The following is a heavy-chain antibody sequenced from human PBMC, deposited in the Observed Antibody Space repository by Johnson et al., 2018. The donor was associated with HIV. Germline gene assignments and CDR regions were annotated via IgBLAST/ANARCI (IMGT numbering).Heavy chain of an antibody. CDR3: VREELYSGSSNAFDI. CDR1: GFTFSNYA. J-gene: IGHJ3*02. Sequence: VQLVESGGGLVQPGGSLRLSCGGTGFTFSNYAMNWVRQAPGKGLEWVSVIYSGGRTFYADSVKGRFTISRDNSKNTLYLQMNSLRAEDTAVYYCVREELYSGSSNAFDIWGQGAMVTVSS. CDR2: IYSGGRT. V-gene: IGHV3-66*01. D-gene: IGHD1-26*01.